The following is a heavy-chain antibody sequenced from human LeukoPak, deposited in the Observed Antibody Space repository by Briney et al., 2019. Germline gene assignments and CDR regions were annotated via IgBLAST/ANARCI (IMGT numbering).Heavy chain of an antibody. CDR3: AREPQLGAFDY. J-gene: IGHJ4*02. Sequence: PSETLSLTCTVSGGSISSGDYYWSWIRQPPGKGLEWIGYIYYSGSTYYNPSLKSRVTISVDTSKNQFSLKLSSVTAADTAVYYCAREPQLGAFDYWGQGTLVTVSS. CDR1: GGSISSGDYY. CDR2: IYYSGST. D-gene: IGHD6-13*01. V-gene: IGHV4-30-4*01.